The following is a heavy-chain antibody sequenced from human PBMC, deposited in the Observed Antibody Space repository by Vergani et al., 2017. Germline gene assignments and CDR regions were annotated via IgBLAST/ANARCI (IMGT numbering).Heavy chain of an antibody. CDR3: AXGGSYYYDSSGQLWFDP. CDR2: IYYSGST. J-gene: IGHJ5*02. CDR1: GGSISSSSYY. D-gene: IGHD3-22*01. Sequence: QLQLQESGPGLVKPSETLSLTCTVSGGSISSSSYYWGWIRQPPGKGLEWIGSIYYSGSTYYNPSLKSRVTISVDTSKNQFSLKLSSVTAADTAVYYCAXGGSYYYDSSGQLWFDPWGQGTLVTVSS. V-gene: IGHV4-39*07.